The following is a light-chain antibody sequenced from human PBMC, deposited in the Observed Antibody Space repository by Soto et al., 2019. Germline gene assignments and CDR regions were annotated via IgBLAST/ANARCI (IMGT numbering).Light chain of an antibody. CDR3: QQYYSLPLT. CDR1: QSILYSSNNKNN. J-gene: IGKJ2*01. V-gene: IGKV4-1*01. CDR2: WAS. Sequence: DIVMTQSPDSLAVSLGERATINCKSSQSILYSSNNKNNLAWYQQKLGQPPKLLIYWASTRESGVPDRFSGSGSETDFTLTISSLQAEDVAVYYCQQYYSLPLTFRQGTKLEIK.